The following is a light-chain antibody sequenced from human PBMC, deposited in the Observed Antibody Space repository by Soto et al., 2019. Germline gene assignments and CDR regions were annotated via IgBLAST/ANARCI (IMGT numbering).Light chain of an antibody. CDR1: QGISSW. CDR3: QQRSNWPPIT. CDR2: RSS. Sequence: DVQMTQSPATLSASVGDRVTITCRASQGISSWLAWYQQKPGKAPKLLIYRSSTLESGVPSRFSGSGSGTDFTLTISSLEPEDVAVYYCQQRSNWPPITFGQGTRLEI. J-gene: IGKJ5*01. V-gene: IGKV1-5*03.